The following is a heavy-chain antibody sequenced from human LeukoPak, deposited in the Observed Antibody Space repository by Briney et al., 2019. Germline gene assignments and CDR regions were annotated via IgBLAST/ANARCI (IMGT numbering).Heavy chain of an antibody. CDR1: GLTFSSYE. Sequence: GGSLRLSCAAAGLTFSSYEMYWVRQAPGKGLEWVSYISSTSITMYYADSVKGRFTISRDNAKNSLYLQMNSLRADDTAVYYCARETILAVAGDFWGQGTLVTVSS. D-gene: IGHD6-19*01. CDR3: ARETILAVAGDF. CDR2: ISSTSITM. V-gene: IGHV3-48*01. J-gene: IGHJ4*02.